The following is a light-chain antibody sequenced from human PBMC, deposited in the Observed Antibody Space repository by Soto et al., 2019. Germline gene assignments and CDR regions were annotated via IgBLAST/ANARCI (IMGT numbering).Light chain of an antibody. J-gene: IGKJ2*01. CDR1: QTISTS. Sequence: IKMTQSPSTLSASVGDRLTITCRASQTISTSLAWYQQRPGKAPKLVIFDASTLANGVPSRFSGSGSGTEFFLTISSLQPDDFATYYCQEYDTFRFTFGQGTQLEIK. V-gene: IGKV1-5*01. CDR3: QEYDTFRFT. CDR2: DAS.